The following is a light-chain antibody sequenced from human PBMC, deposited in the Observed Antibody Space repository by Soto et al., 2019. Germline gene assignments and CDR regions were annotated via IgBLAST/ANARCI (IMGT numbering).Light chain of an antibody. V-gene: IGKV3-15*01. CDR1: QSVSDK. CDR2: RAS. J-gene: IGKJ5*01. Sequence: EIVMTQSPATLSVSPGEXVXLXXRASQSVSDKLAWYQQKPGQGPRLLVYRASTRTLGIPARFSGSESGTEFTLTISSLQSEDFAIYYCQQYNTWPITFGQGTRLEIK. CDR3: QQYNTWPIT.